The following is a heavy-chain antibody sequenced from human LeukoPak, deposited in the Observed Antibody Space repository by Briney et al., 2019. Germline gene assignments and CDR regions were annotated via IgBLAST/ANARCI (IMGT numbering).Heavy chain of an antibody. CDR3: ARAVSPWGLDY. CDR2: IKGDGSER. Sequence: QPGGSLRLSCAVSGITFSGYWMNWVRQAPGEGLEWVGSIKGDGSERYYVDSVKGRFTISRDNAKNSLYLQMNSLRAEDTAVYYCARAVSPWGLDYWGQGTLVTVSS. V-gene: IGHV3-7*01. D-gene: IGHD7-27*01. CDR1: GITFSGYW. J-gene: IGHJ4*02.